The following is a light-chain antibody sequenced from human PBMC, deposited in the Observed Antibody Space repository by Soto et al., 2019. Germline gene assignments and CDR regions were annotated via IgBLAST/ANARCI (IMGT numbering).Light chain of an antibody. Sequence: DKLMSQPPATLSVSPGARVTLSCSASQNIHNHMSWFLQKPCQTPRLLIYEATIRAPDVPARFSVSWSGTEFTLTINSLQSEDFAVYYCQQYDAWPLTFGVGTKVEIK. CDR1: QNIHNH. CDR3: QQYDAWPLT. J-gene: IGKJ4*01. V-gene: IGKV3-15*01. CDR2: EAT.